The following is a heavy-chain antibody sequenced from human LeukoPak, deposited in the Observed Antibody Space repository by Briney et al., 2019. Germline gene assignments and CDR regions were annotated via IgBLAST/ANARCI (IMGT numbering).Heavy chain of an antibody. CDR1: DYSITSDYY. D-gene: IGHD3-10*01. J-gene: IGHJ5*02. V-gene: IGHV4-38-2*02. CDR2: IYHSGST. Sequence: SETLSLTCAVSDYSITSDYYWGWIRQPPGKGLEWIGSIYHSGSTYYNPSLKSRVTISVDTSKNQFSLKLTSVTAADTAVYYCAREGSTSGTNWFDPWGQGALVTVSS. CDR3: AREGSTSGTNWFDP.